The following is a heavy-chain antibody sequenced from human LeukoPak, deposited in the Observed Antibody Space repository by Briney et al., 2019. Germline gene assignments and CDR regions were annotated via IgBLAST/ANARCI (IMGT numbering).Heavy chain of an antibody. CDR2: ISGGGSST. CDR1: GFTFSNYA. Sequence: PGGSLRLSCAASGFTFSNYAMSWVRQAPGKGLEWVSAISGGGSSTYYADFVKGRFTISRDNAKNMLYMQMNSLRAEDTAVYYCATHRSSTTCYAYWGQGTLVTVSS. V-gene: IGHV3-23*01. CDR3: ATHRSSTTCYAY. D-gene: IGHD2-2*01. J-gene: IGHJ4*02.